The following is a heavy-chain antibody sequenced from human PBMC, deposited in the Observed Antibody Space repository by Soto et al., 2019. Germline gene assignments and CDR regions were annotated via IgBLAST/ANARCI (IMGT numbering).Heavy chain of an antibody. D-gene: IGHD6-6*01. J-gene: IGHJ6*02. CDR3: ASSGIAARRYYYYYGMDV. CDR2: IIPIFGTA. CDR1: GGTFSSYA. Sequence: SVKVSCKASGGTFSSYAISWVRQAPGQGLEWMGGIIPIFGTANYAQKFQGRVTITADESTSTAYMELSGLRSEDTAVYYCASSGIAARRYYYYYGMDVWGQGTTVTVSS. V-gene: IGHV1-69*13.